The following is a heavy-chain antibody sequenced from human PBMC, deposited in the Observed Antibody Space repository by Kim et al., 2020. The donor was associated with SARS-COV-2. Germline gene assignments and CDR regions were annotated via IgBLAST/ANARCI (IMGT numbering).Heavy chain of an antibody. D-gene: IGHD3-22*01. V-gene: IGHV4-39*01. CDR2: IYYSGST. J-gene: IGHJ2*01. Sequence: SETLSLTCTVSGGSISSSSYYWGWIRQPPGKGLEWIGSIYYSGSTYYNPSLKSRVTISVDTSKNPFSLKLSSVTAADTAVYYCATTLSSGYFLLLWYFDLWGRGTLVTVSS. CDR1: GGSISSSSYY. CDR3: ATTLSSGYFLLLWYFDL.